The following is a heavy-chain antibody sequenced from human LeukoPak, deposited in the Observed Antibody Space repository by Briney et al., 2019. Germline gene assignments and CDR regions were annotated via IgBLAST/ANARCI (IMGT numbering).Heavy chain of an antibody. CDR2: IYYSGST. CDR1: GGSNSSYY. D-gene: IGHD4/OR15-4a*01. J-gene: IGHJ5*02. V-gene: IGHV4-59*01. CDR3: ARSVSNFDP. Sequence: SETLSLTCTVSGGSNSSYYWSWIRQPPGKGLEWIGYIYYSGSTNYNPSLKSRVTISVDTSKNQFSLTLSSVTAADTAVYYCARSVSNFDPWGQGTLVTVSS.